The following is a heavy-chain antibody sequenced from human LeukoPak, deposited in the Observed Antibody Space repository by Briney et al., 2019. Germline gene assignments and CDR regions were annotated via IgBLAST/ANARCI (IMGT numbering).Heavy chain of an antibody. CDR3: AKDRGYSYAYFDF. CDR2: IRYDGSNK. V-gene: IGHV3-30*02. Sequence: PGGSLRLSCAASGFTFSTYGMHWVRQAPGKGLEWVAFIRYDGSNKYYADSVMGRFTISRDNSKNTLYLQMNSLRAEDTAVYYCAKDRGYSYAYFDFRGQGTLVTVSS. J-gene: IGHJ4*02. D-gene: IGHD5-18*01. CDR1: GFTFSTYG.